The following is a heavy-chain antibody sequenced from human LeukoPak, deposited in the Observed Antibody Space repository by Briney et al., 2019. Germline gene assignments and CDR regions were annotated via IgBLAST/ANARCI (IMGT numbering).Heavy chain of an antibody. D-gene: IGHD6-6*01. J-gene: IGHJ4*02. CDR1: EFTFSTYW. CDR2: IDSGGSNT. V-gene: IGHV3-74*01. CDR3: ARVGREYSSSSPPDY. Sequence: GSLRFSCVVSEFTFSTYWMHWVRQGPGKGLVWVSRIDSGGSNTLYADSVRGRFTISRDNAKNMLYLQTNSLRVEDTAMYYCARVGREYSSSSPPDYWGQGTLVTVSS.